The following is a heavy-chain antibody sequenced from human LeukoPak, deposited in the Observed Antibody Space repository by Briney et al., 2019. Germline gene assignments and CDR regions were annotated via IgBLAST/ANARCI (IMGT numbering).Heavy chain of an antibody. J-gene: IGHJ3*02. Sequence: PSETLSLTCAVYGGSFSGYYWSWIRQPPGKGLEWIGEINHSGSTNYNPSLKSRVTISVDTSKNQFSLKLSSVTAADTAVYYCATTTVTTRHAFDIWGQGTMVTVSS. CDR3: ATTTVTTRHAFDI. D-gene: IGHD4-17*01. CDR1: GGSFSGYY. CDR2: INHSGST. V-gene: IGHV4-34*01.